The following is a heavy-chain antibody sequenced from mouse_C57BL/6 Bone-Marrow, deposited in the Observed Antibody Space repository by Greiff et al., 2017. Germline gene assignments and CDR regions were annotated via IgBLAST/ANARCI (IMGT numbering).Heavy chain of an antibody. CDR3: ARQSTMITTGAMDY. V-gene: IGHV5-2*01. CDR1: EYEFPSHD. Sequence: EVQGVESGGGLVQPGESLKLSCESNEYEFPSHDMSWVRKTPEKRLELVAAINSDGGSTYYPDTMERRFIITSDNTKKTLYLQMSSLRSEDTALYYCARQSTMITTGAMDYWGQGTSVTVSS. J-gene: IGHJ4*01. CDR2: INSDGGST. D-gene: IGHD2-4*01.